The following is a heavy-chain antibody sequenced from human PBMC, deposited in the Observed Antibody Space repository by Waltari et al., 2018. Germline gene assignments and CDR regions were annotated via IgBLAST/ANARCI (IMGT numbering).Heavy chain of an antibody. J-gene: IGHJ4*02. CDR3: GREPGGYSSRWYMFDY. CDR1: GFTFSSYS. Sequence: EVQLVESGGGLVKPGGSLRLSCAASGFTFSSYSMNWVRQAPGKGLEWVSSISSSSSYIYYAESGEGRITIARNNAKNLLYLQMNRLRGEETAVYYCGREPGGYSSRWYMFDYWGQGTLVTVSS. D-gene: IGHD6-13*01. CDR2: ISSSSSYI. V-gene: IGHV3-21*01.